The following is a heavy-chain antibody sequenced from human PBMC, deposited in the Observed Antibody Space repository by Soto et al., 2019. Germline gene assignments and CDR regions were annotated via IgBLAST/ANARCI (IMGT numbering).Heavy chain of an antibody. CDR2: TYYRSRWYN. V-gene: IGHV6-1*01. D-gene: IGHD1-7*01. CDR1: GDSVSSNSAA. J-gene: IGHJ6*03. CDR3: AGTSSLQRYYMDL. Sequence: TLSLTCAISGDSVSSNSAAWNWIRQSPSGGLEWLGRTYYRSRWYNDYAVSVRSRITINPDTSKNQFSLHLNSVTPEDTAVYYGAGTSSLQRYYMDLWGKGNTVTVSS.